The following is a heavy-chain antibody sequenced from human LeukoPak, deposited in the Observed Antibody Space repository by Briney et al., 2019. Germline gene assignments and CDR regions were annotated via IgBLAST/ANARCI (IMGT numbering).Heavy chain of an antibody. CDR3: ARESSYYDTNGKKYYYMDV. V-gene: IGHV1-18*04. CDR2: VSAYNGHT. D-gene: IGHD3-22*01. J-gene: IGHJ6*03. CDR1: GYTFTSYY. Sequence: ASVKVSCKASGYTFTSYYMHWVRQAPGQGLEWMGWVSAYNGHTNYAQHLQGRVTMTTDTSTNTAYMELRSLRSDDTAVYYCARESSYYDTNGKKYYYMDVWGEGTTVIVSS.